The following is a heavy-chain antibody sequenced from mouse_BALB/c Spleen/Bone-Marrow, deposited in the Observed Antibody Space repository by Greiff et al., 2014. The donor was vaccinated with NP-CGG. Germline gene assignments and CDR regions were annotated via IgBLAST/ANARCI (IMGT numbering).Heavy chain of an antibody. CDR1: GFIFSSYT. J-gene: IGHJ2*01. CDR3: ARQIYFPYFDY. V-gene: IGHV5-12-2*01. Sequence: DVQLVESGGGLVQPGGSLKLSCAASGFIFSSYTMSWVRQTPEKRLEWVAYISNGGGSTYYPDTVKGRFTISRDNAKNTLYLQMSSLKSEDTAMYYCARQIYFPYFDYWGQGTTLTVSS. D-gene: IGHD2-1*01. CDR2: ISNGGGST.